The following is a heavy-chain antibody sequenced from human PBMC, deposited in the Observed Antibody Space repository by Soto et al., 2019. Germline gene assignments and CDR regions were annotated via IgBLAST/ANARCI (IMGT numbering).Heavy chain of an antibody. D-gene: IGHD4-17*01. CDR1: GFTFSSYG. CDR2: ISYDGSNK. CDR3: AKDQAVTIYWYFDL. J-gene: IGHJ2*01. Sequence: QVQLVESGGGVVQPGRSLRLSCAASGFTFSSYGMHWVRQGPGKGLAWVAVISYDGSNKYYADSVKGRFTISRDNSKNTLDLQMNSLRAEDTAVYYCAKDQAVTIYWYFDLWGRGTLVTFSS. V-gene: IGHV3-30*18.